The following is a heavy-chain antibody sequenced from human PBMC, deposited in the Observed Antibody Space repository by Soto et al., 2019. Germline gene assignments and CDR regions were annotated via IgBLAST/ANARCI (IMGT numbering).Heavy chain of an antibody. CDR3: ASIAVAGSPL. CDR2: IYYSGST. J-gene: IGHJ4*02. Sequence: QLQLQESGPGLVKPSETLSLTCTVSCCSIISSSYYWGWIRQPPGKGLEWIGSIYYSGSTYYKPSLKSRVTVSVYTSKNQSSLKLSSVTAADTALYYCASIAVAGSPLWGQGTLVTVSS. V-gene: IGHV4-39*01. CDR1: CCSIISSSYY. D-gene: IGHD6-19*01.